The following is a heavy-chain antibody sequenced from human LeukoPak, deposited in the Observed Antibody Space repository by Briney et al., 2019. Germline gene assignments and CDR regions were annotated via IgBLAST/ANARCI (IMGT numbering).Heavy chain of an antibody. CDR2: INYTGST. V-gene: IGHV4-34*01. Sequence: PSETLSLTCAVYGESFVGYYWSWIRQPPGKGLEWIGEINYTGSTNYNPSLKSRIGMSVDTSKNQFSVNLNSVTAADAAFYYCARRRIPATITGSRLSSRFDSWGQGTLVTVSS. CDR1: GESFVGYY. D-gene: IGHD5-12*01. J-gene: IGHJ1*01. CDR3: ARRRIPATITGSRLSSRFDS.